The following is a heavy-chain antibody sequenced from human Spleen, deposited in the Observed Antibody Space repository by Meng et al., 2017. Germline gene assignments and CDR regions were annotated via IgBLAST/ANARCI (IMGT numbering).Heavy chain of an antibody. V-gene: IGHV7-4-1*02. Sequence: ASVKVSCKTSGYTFTSHTINWVRQAPGQGLEWMGWINTNTGNPTYAQGFTGRFVFSLDTSASTAYLQISSLKAEDTAVYYCARGYSSSWYVYFDPWGQGTLVTVSS. CDR1: GYTFTSHT. CDR2: INTNTGNP. D-gene: IGHD6-13*01. J-gene: IGHJ4*02. CDR3: ARGYSSSWYVYFDP.